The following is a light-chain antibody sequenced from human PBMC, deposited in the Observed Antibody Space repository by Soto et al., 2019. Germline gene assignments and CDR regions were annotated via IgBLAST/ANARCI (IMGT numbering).Light chain of an antibody. V-gene: IGKV1-39*01. CDR2: AAS. CDR3: QQSYSTPQT. CDR1: QSISSY. J-gene: IGKJ1*01. Sequence: EIQMTQSPSSLSASVGDRVTITCRASQSISSYLNWYQQKPGKAPKLLIYAASSLQSGVPSRFSGSGSGTDFTLTISSLQPEDFATYYCQQSYSTPQTFGQGTKMDIK.